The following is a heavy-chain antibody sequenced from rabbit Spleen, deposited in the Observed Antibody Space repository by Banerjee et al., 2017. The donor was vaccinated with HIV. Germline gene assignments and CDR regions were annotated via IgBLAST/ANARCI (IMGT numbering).Heavy chain of an antibody. J-gene: IGHJ6*01. Sequence: QSLEESGGDLVKPGASLTLTCTASGFSFSSSYYMCWVRQAPGKGLECIACIYAGSSGSTWYASWAKGRFTISKTSSTTVTLQMTSLTAADTATYFCARDTSSSFSSYGMDLWGQGTLVTVS. D-gene: IGHD1-1*01. CDR3: ARDTSSSFSSYGMDL. CDR1: GFSFSSSYY. CDR2: IYAGSSGST. V-gene: IGHV1S40*01.